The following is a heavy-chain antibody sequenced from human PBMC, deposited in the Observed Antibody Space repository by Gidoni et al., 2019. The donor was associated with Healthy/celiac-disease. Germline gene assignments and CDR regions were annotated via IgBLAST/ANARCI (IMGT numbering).Heavy chain of an antibody. CDR3: TVVPGMGY. Sequence: EVQLVESGGGLVKPGASLRLYCSASGFTVSNAWMNWVRQDPGKGLEWVGRSKSKTDGGKTDYAAPVKGRFTISRDDSKNTLYLQMNSLKTEDTAVYYCTVVPGMGYWGQGTLVTVSS. CDR1: GFTVSNAW. D-gene: IGHD3-10*01. J-gene: IGHJ4*02. CDR2: SKSKTDGGKT. V-gene: IGHV3-15*07.